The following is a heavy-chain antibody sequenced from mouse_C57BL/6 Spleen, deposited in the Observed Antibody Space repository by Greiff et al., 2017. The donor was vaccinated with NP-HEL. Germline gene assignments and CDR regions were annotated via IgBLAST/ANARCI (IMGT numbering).Heavy chain of an antibody. CDR2: ILPGSGST. V-gene: IGHV1-9*01. Sequence: VQLQQSGAELMKPGASVKLSCKATGYTFTGYWIEWVKQRPGHGLEWIGEILPGSGSTNYNEKFKSKATLTVDTSSSTAYMQLSSLTSEDSAVYYCAIWTGTGYWGQGTTLTVSS. CDR3: AIWTGTGY. D-gene: IGHD4-1*01. CDR1: GYTFTGYW. J-gene: IGHJ2*01.